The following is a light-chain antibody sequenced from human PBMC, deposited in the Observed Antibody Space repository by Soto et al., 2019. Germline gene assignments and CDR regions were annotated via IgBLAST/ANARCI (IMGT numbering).Light chain of an antibody. CDR3: QVWDSSSDHGV. CDR2: DDT. J-gene: IGLJ3*02. Sequence: SSELTQPPSVSVAPGQTARITCGGNDIGDKSVHWYQQKPGQAPLLVVYDDTDRPSGIPERFSGSNSGNTATLTISRVEAGDEADYYCQVWDSSSDHGVFGGGTKVTVL. CDR1: DIGDKS. V-gene: IGLV3-21*02.